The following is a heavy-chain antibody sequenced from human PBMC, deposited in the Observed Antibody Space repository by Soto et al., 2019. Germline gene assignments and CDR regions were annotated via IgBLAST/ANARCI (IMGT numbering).Heavy chain of an antibody. CDR1: GGTFSSYA. CDR2: IIPIFGTA. V-gene: IGHV1-69*13. CDR3: ARETGYYSLDFDY. D-gene: IGHD3-9*01. Sequence: SSVKFSFKSSGGTFSSYAISWVRQAPGQGLEWMGGIIPIFGTANYAQKFQGRVTITADESTSTAYMELSSLRSEDTAVYYCARETGYYSLDFDYWGQGTLVTVSS. J-gene: IGHJ4*02.